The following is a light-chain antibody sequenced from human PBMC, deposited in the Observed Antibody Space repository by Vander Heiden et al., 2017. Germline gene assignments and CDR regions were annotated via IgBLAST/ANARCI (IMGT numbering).Light chain of an antibody. J-gene: IGLJ1*01. Sequence: SYELTQPPSLSVSPGQTARITCSGDALPNQYAYWYQQKPGQAPVLVIYKDSERPSGIPERFSGSSSGTTVTLTISGVQAEDEADYYCQSADSSGTYVFGTGTKVTVL. CDR2: KDS. CDR3: QSADSSGTYV. CDR1: ALPNQY. V-gene: IGLV3-25*03.